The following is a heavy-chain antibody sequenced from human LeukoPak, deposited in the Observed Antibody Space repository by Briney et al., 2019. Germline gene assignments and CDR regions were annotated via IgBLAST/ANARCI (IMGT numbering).Heavy chain of an antibody. J-gene: IGHJ6*03. CDR2: INPNSGGT. V-gene: IGHV1-2*06. D-gene: IGHD2-15*01. CDR3: ARGPVGYCSGGSCYGRTYYYYMDV. CDR1: GYTFTGYY. Sequence: ASVKVSCKASGYTFTGYYMHWVRQAPGQGLEWMGRINPNSGGTNSAQKFQGRVTMTRHTSISTASMELSRLRSDDTAVYYCARGPVGYCSGGSCYGRTYYYYMDVWGKGTTVTVSS.